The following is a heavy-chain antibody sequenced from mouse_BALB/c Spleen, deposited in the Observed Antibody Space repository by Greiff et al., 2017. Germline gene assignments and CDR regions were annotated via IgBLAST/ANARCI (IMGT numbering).Heavy chain of an antibody. CDR1: GFNIKDYY. J-gene: IGHJ1*01. CDR3: AGGYGSSYGYFDV. Sequence: EVQRVESGAELVRPGALVKLSCKASGFNIKDYYMHWVKQRPEQGLEWIGWIDPENGNTIYDPKFQGKASITADTSSNTAYLQLSSLTSEDTAVYYCAGGYGSSYGYFDVWGAGTTVTVSS. V-gene: IGHV14-1*02. D-gene: IGHD1-1*01. CDR2: IDPENGNT.